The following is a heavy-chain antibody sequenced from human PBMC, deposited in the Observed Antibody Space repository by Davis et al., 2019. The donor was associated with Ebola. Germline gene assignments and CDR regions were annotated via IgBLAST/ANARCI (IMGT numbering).Heavy chain of an antibody. J-gene: IGHJ3*02. V-gene: IGHV3-23*01. Sequence: PGGSLRLSCAASGFTFSSYVMSWVRQAPGKGLEWVSALTGSGRSTHYADSVKGRFTISRDNSKNTLFLQMDSLRAEDTAVYYCAKVASGFFSDAFDIWGQGTVVTVSS. CDR3: AKVASGFFSDAFDI. D-gene: IGHD6-19*01. CDR1: GFTFSSYV. CDR2: LTGSGRST.